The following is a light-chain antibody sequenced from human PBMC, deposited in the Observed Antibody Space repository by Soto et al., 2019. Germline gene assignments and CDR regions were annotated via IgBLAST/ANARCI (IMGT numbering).Light chain of an antibody. Sequence: QSALTQPASVSGSPGQSITISCTGTSSDVGGYNYVSWYQQHPGKAPKLMMYEVSNRPSGVPNRFSGSKSGNTASLTISGLQAEDEADYYCSSFTASTNIVFGTGTKVTVL. V-gene: IGLV2-14*01. J-gene: IGLJ1*01. CDR2: EVS. CDR1: SSDVGGYNY. CDR3: SSFTASTNIV.